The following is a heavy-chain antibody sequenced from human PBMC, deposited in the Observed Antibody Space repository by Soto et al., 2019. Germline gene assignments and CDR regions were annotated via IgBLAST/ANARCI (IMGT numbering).Heavy chain of an antibody. D-gene: IGHD3-9*01. CDR3: ARRQTYYDILTGYMPRYCFDF. CDR2: IYYSGST. V-gene: IGHV4-31*03. CDR1: GGSISSCGYY. Sequence: SETLSLTCTVSGGSISSCGYYWSWIRQHPGKGLEWIGYIYYSGSTYYNPSLKSRVTISVDTSKNQFSLKLSSVTAADTAVYYCARRQTYYDILTGYMPRYCFDFWGQGTLVTVSS. J-gene: IGHJ4*02.